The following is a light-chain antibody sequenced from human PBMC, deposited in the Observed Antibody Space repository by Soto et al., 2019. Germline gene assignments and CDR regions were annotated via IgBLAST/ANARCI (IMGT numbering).Light chain of an antibody. Sequence: QSALTQPASVSGSPGQSITISCTGTSSDVGGYNYVSWYQQHPGKAPKFMIYDVSNRPSGVSNRFSGSKSGNTASLTISRLQAEDDADYYCSSYTTSNTRQIVFGTGTKLTVL. CDR2: DVS. V-gene: IGLV2-14*01. CDR3: SSYTTSNTRQIV. CDR1: SSDVGGYNY. J-gene: IGLJ1*01.